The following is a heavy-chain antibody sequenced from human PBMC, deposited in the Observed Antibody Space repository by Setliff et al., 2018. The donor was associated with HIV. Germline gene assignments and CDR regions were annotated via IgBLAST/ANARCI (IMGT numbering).Heavy chain of an antibody. CDR3: ARIVALNGYPSDY. Sequence: ASVKVSCKASGYTFISYGVSWVRQAPGRGLEWMGWISVKSGNTNYAQKFQGRVTMTTDTSTSTAYMELRSLGSDDTAVYYCARIVALNGYPSDYWGQGTLVTVSS. CDR1: GYTFISYG. D-gene: IGHD2-8*01. CDR2: ISVKSGNT. V-gene: IGHV1-18*01. J-gene: IGHJ4*02.